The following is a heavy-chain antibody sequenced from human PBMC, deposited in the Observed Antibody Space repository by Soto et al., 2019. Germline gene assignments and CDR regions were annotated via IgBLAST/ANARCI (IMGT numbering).Heavy chain of an antibody. Sequence: GASVKVSCKASGYTFTGYYMHWVRQAPGQGLEWMGWINPNSGGTNYAQKFQGWVTMTRDTSISTAYMELSRLRSDDTAVYYCARDINYDILTGYYTDLGREDYYYGMDVWGQGTTVTV. J-gene: IGHJ6*02. V-gene: IGHV1-2*04. CDR3: ARDINYDILTGYYTDLGREDYYYGMDV. CDR1: GYTFTGYY. CDR2: INPNSGGT. D-gene: IGHD3-9*01.